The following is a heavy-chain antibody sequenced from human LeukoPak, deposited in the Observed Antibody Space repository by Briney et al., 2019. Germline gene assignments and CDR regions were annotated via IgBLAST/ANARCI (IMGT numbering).Heavy chain of an antibody. CDR2: IFDSGAPS. D-gene: IGHD6-6*01. Sequence: GGSLRLSCVASRITFRHHAMNWVRQAPGKGLEWVSSIFDSGAPSYYSDSVKGRFTISRDNSKNTLYLQMNSLRAEDTAVYYCAKDGGSSRFDYWGQGTLVTVSS. CDR3: AKDGGSSRFDY. V-gene: IGHV3-23*01. J-gene: IGHJ4*02. CDR1: RITFRHHA.